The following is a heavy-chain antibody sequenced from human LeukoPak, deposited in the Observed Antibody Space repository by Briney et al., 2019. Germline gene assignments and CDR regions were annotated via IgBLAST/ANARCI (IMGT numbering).Heavy chain of an antibody. V-gene: IGHV3-23*01. CDR1: RFAFYRYA. CDR2: ITGSCGTT. D-gene: IGHD4-17*01. J-gene: IGHJ3*01. Sequence: GGSLRLSCAASRFAFYRYAMSWVPHAPGKGLEWLTVITGSCGTTCYADSVKGRFTISRDNSKNTLYLQMNSLRVEDTAVYYCAKDPHGDYVGAFDFWGQGTLVTVSS. CDR3: AKDPHGDYVGAFDF.